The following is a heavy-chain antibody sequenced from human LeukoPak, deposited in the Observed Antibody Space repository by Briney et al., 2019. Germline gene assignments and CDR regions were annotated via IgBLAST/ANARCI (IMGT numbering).Heavy chain of an antibody. Sequence: ASVKVSCKASGYTFNTYGINWVRQAPGQGLEWMGWISAYNRNTNYAQKFQGRVTMTTDTSTSTAYMELRSLRSDDTAVYYCARVADYGDYGWFDPWGPGTLVTVSS. CDR2: ISAYNRNT. CDR3: ARVADYGDYGWFDP. CDR1: GYTFNTYG. D-gene: IGHD4-17*01. J-gene: IGHJ5*02. V-gene: IGHV1-18*01.